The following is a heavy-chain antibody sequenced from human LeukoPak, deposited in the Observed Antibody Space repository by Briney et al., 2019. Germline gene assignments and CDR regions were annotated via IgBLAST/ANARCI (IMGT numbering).Heavy chain of an antibody. CDR2: INSDGSSI. CDR3: ARVWRVSGYDFDC. D-gene: IGHD5-12*01. CDR1: GFTFSSYW. J-gene: IGHJ4*02. Sequence: PGGSLRLSCAASGFTFSSYWMHWVRQAPGKGLVWVSRINSDGSSITYADSVKGRFTISRDNAKNTLYLQMNSLRVEDTAVYYCARVWRVSGYDFDCWGQGTLVTVSS. V-gene: IGHV3-74*03.